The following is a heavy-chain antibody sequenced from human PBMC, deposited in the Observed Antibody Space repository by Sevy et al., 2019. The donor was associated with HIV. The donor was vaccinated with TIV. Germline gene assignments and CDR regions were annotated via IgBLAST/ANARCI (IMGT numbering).Heavy chain of an antibody. Sequence: SETLSLTCAVHDGSFSGYYWNWIRQLPGKGLEWIGEINESGITYYNPSLKSRVTISVDTSKKQFSLKLNSVTAVDSAVYFCARSPPVVVVPGAPSWFDPWGQGTLVTVAS. D-gene: IGHD2-2*01. CDR2: INESGIT. CDR3: ARSPPVVVVPGAPSWFDP. CDR1: DGSFSGYY. J-gene: IGHJ5*02. V-gene: IGHV4-34*01.